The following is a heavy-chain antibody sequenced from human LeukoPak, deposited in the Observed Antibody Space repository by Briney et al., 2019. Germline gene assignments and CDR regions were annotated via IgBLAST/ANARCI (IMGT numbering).Heavy chain of an antibody. Sequence: SETLSLTCAISGGSISSTNWWNWVRQPPGKGLEWIGEIFHSGTTNYNPSLKSRVTISLDKSKNQFFLKLNSVTAADTAVYYCARDQWLLRGGDHDAFDIWGQGTMVTVSS. V-gene: IGHV4-4*02. J-gene: IGHJ3*02. CDR3: ARDQWLLRGGDHDAFDI. CDR2: IFHSGTT. CDR1: GGSISSTNW. D-gene: IGHD6-19*01.